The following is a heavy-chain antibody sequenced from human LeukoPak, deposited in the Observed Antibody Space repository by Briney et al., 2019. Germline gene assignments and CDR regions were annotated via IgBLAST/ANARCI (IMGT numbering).Heavy chain of an antibody. CDR3: ARDSEWSTLDAFDI. Sequence: GGSLRLSCAASGFTFSSYGIHWVRQAPGKGLEWVANIKQDGSEKYYVDSVKGRFTISRDNAKNSLYLQMNSLRAEDTAVYYCARDSEWSTLDAFDIWGQGTMVTVSS. CDR2: IKQDGSEK. V-gene: IGHV3-7*01. J-gene: IGHJ3*02. CDR1: GFTFSSYG. D-gene: IGHD3-3*01.